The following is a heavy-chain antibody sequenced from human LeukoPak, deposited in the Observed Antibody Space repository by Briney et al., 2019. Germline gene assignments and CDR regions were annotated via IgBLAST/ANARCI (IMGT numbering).Heavy chain of an antibody. Sequence: ASVKVSCKASGGTFSSYAISWVRQATGQGLEWMGWMNPSSGNTGYAQKFQGRVSMTRDTSISTAYMELSSLRSEDTAVYYCARGPVEAVFGVSTEDWGQGTTVTVSS. J-gene: IGHJ6*02. D-gene: IGHD3-10*02. CDR1: GGTFSSYA. V-gene: IGHV1-8*02. CDR2: MNPSSGNT. CDR3: ARGPVEAVFGVSTED.